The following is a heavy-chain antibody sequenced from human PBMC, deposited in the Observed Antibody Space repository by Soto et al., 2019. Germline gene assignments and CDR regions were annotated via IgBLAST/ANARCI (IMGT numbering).Heavy chain of an antibody. CDR1: GGTFSSYA. Sequence: SVKASCKASGGTFSSYAISWVRQAPGQVLEWMGGIIPIFRTANYAQKFQGRVTITADESTSTAYMELSSLRSEDTAVYYCAREGYYDSSGYFPTDYWGQGTMVTVSS. D-gene: IGHD3-22*01. CDR2: IIPIFRTA. CDR3: AREGYYDSSGYFPTDY. V-gene: IGHV1-69*13. J-gene: IGHJ4*02.